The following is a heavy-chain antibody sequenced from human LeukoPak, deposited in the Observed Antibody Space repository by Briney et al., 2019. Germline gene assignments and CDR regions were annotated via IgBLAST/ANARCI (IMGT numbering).Heavy chain of an antibody. J-gene: IGHJ5*02. D-gene: IGHD2-15*01. CDR3: ARDHQDQYSIVYFYSWFDP. Sequence: ASVKVSCKASGYTFTSYGISWVRQAPGQGLEWMGWISAYNGNTNYAQKLQGRVTMTTDTSTSTAYMELRSLRSDDTAVYYCARDHQDQYSIVYFYSWFDPWGQGTLVTVSS. CDR2: ISAYNGNT. CDR1: GYTFTSYG. V-gene: IGHV1-18*01.